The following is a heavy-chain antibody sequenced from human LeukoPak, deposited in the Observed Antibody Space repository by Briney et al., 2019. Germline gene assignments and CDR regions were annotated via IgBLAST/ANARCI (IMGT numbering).Heavy chain of an antibody. CDR2: ISTYNGNT. D-gene: IGHD6-13*01. J-gene: IGHJ5*02. V-gene: IGHV1-18*01. CDR3: ARKSGIAAAGSLRFDP. Sequence: ASVKVSCKASGYTLSSFGITWVRQAPGQGLEWMGWISTYNGNTNYAQKFQGRVTITRNTSISTAYMELSSLRSEDTAVYYCARKSGIAAAGSLRFDPWGQGTLVTVSS. CDR1: GYTLSSFG.